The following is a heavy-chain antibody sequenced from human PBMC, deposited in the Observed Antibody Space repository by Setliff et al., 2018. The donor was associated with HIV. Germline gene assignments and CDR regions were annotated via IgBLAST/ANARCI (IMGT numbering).Heavy chain of an antibody. J-gene: IGHJ4*02. CDR3: ARGDYDSGGYYFDK. Sequence: PSKTLSLTCTVSDGSISSFYWSWIRQPPGKGLEWIGYIYYSGIANYSPSLKSRVTLLVDTSKNQFSLRLSSATAADTAVYFCARGDYDSGGYYFDKWGQGALVTVSS. V-gene: IGHV4-59*13. D-gene: IGHD3-22*01. CDR1: DGSISSFY. CDR2: IYYSGIA.